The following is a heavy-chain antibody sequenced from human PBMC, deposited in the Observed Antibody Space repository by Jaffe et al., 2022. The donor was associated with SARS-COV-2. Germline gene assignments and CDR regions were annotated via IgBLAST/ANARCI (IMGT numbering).Heavy chain of an antibody. Sequence: QVQLVQSGAEVKKPGASVKVSCKASGYTFTSYAMHWVRQAPGQRLEWMGWINAGNGNTKYSQKFQGRVTITRDTSASTAYMELSSLRSEDTAVYYCARPKYYYDRLDAFDIWGQGTMVTVSS. CDR1: GYTFTSYA. D-gene: IGHD3-22*01. CDR3: ARPKYYYDRLDAFDI. V-gene: IGHV1-3*01. CDR2: INAGNGNT. J-gene: IGHJ3*02.